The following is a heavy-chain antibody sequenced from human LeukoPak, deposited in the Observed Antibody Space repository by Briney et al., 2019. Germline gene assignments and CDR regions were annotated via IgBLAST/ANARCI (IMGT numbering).Heavy chain of an antibody. CDR3: AKGALEWLLGIDY. CDR2: ISYDGSNK. V-gene: IGHV3-30*18. D-gene: IGHD3-3*01. CDR1: GFTFSSYG. Sequence: GGSLRLSCAASGFTFSSYGMHWVRQAPGKGLEWVAVISYDGSNKYYADSVKGRFTISRDNSKSTLYLQMNSLRAEDTAVYYCAKGALEWLLGIDYWGQGTLVTVSS. J-gene: IGHJ4*02.